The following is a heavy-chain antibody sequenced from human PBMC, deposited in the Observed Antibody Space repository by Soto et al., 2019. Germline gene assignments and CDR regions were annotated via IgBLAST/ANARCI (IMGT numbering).Heavy chain of an antibody. D-gene: IGHD3-9*01. J-gene: IGHJ5*02. CDR3: VKVSTFYDILTGYYSTNFFDP. V-gene: IGHV3-64D*06. CDR2: ISSDGDIT. Sequence: LRLSCSASGFTFSEYSMHWVRQAPGKGLQYVSTISSDGDITYYADSVKGRFTISRDNSKNTLYLQMNSLRPEDTAVYYCVKVSTFYDILTGYYSTNFFDPWGQGALVTVSS. CDR1: GFTFSEYS.